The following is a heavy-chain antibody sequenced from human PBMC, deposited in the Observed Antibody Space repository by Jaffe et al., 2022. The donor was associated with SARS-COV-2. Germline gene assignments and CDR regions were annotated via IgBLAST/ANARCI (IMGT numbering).Heavy chain of an antibody. CDR3: AKIEWKAVAGDRQDY. V-gene: IGHV3-23*04. D-gene: IGHD6-19*01. CDR1: GFTFSSYV. CDR2: ITGSGGST. Sequence: EVQLVESGGGLVEPGGSLRLSCAASGFTFSSYVMRWVRQAPGKGLEWVSSITGSGGSTYYADSVKGRFTISRDNSKNTLYLQMNSLRAEDTAVYYCAKIEWKAVAGDRQDYWGQGTLVTVSS. J-gene: IGHJ4*02.